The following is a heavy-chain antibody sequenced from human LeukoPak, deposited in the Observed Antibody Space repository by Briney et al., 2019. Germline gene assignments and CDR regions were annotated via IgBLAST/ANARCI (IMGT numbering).Heavy chain of an antibody. Sequence: SETLSLTCTVSGGSISSYYWSWIRQPPGKGLEWIGYIYYSGSTNYNPSLKSRVTISVDTSKNQFSLKLSSVTAADTAVYYCARDGVSALNLNSDLWGRGTLVTVSS. V-gene: IGHV4-59*12. CDR3: ARDGVSALNLNSDL. CDR1: GGSISSYY. CDR2: IYYSGST. D-gene: IGHD3-3*01. J-gene: IGHJ2*01.